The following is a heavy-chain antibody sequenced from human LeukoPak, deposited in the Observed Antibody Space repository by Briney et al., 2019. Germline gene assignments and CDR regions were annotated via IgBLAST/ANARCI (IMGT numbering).Heavy chain of an antibody. D-gene: IGHD2-15*01. CDR2: IWYDGTNT. V-gene: IGHV3-33*01. CDR1: GFTFNSYG. J-gene: IGHJ3*02. Sequence: PGGSLRLSCAASGFTFNSYGMHWVRQAPGKGLEWVAVIWYDGTNTYYADSVKGRFTISRDNSKNTLYLQMNSLRAEDTAVYYCARDFCSGGSCYPDAFDIWGQGAMVTVS. CDR3: ARDFCSGGSCYPDAFDI.